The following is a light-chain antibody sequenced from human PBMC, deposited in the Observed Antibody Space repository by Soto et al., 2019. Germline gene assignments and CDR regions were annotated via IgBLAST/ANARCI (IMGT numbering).Light chain of an antibody. CDR1: SSDVGGYNY. Sequence: QSALTQPASVSGSPGQSITISCTGTSSDVGGYNYVSWYQQHPGKAPKLMIYDVSDRPSGISNRFSASKSGNTASLTISGLQAEDEADNYCCSYTSSTTPWVFGTGTKVTVL. J-gene: IGLJ1*01. V-gene: IGLV2-14*03. CDR2: DVS. CDR3: CSYTSSTTPWV.